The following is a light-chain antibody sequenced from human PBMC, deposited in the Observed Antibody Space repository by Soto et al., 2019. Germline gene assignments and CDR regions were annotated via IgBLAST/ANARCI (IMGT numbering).Light chain of an antibody. J-gene: IGKJ1*01. CDR3: QQYDNSVWT. CDR1: QSMSGS. Sequence: DIPITQSHSTLSASVGDRVTITCRASQSMSGSLAWYQQKPGKAPKVLIYDASILESGVPSRFSGSGSGTEFTLTISRLEPEDLAVYYCQQYDNSVWTFGQGAKVDIK. CDR2: DAS. V-gene: IGKV1-5*01.